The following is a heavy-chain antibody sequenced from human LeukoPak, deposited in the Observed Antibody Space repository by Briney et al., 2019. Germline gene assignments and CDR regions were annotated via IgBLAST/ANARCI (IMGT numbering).Heavy chain of an antibody. J-gene: IGHJ6*02. V-gene: IGHV1-2*02. Sequence: ASVKVSCKASGYTFTGYYMHWVRQAPGQGLEWMVGINPNSGCTNYAQKFLGRVTMTSDTSIITAYMELSRLRSDDTAVYYCARVTDDYGEYYYGMDVWGQGTTVTVSS. CDR2: INPNSGCT. CDR1: GYTFTGYY. CDR3: ARVTDDYGEYYYGMDV. D-gene: IGHD4-17*01.